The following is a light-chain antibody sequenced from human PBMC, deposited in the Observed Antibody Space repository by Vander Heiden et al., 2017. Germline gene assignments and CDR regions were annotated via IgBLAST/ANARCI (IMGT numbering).Light chain of an antibody. CDR1: GSNIGSNY. J-gene: IGLJ3*02. CDR3: AAWDDSLSAWV. Sequence: VTISFSGSGSNIGSNYVYWYQQLPGTAPKLLIYRNNQRPSGVPDRFSGSKSGTSASLAISGLRSEDEADYYCAAWDDSLSAWVFGGGTKLTVL. CDR2: RNN. V-gene: IGLV1-47*01.